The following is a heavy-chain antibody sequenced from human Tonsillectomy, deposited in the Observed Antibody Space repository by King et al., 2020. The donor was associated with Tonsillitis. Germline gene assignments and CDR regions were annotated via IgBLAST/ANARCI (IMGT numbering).Heavy chain of an antibody. V-gene: IGHV3-21*01. J-gene: IGHJ4*02. CDR3: AGHRPDIVVVPAH. D-gene: IGHD2-2*01. Sequence: VQLVESGGGLVKPGGSPRLSCAASGFTFSSYSMNWVRQAPGKGLEWVSSISSSSSYIYYADSVKGRFTISRDNAKNSLYLQMNSLRAEDTAVYYCAGHRPDIVVVPAHWGQGTLVTVSS. CDR1: GFTFSSYS. CDR2: ISSSSSYI.